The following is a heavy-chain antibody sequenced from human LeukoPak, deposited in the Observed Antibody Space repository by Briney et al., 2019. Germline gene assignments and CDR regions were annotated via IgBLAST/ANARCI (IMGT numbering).Heavy chain of an antibody. CDR1: GGSISSSSYY. J-gene: IGHJ1*01. D-gene: IGHD1-26*01. CDR2: IYYSGST. V-gene: IGHV4-39*07. Sequence: PSETLSLTCTVSGGSISSSSYYWGWIRQPPGKGLEWIGSIYYSGSTYYNPSLKSRVTISVDTSKNQFSLKLSSVTAADTAVYYCARVGATDAEYFQHWGQGTLVTVSS. CDR3: ARVGATDAEYFQH.